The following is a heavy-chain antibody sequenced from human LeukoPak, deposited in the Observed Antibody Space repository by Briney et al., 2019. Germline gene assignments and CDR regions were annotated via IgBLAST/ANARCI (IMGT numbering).Heavy chain of an antibody. Sequence: GSLRLSCSGPGFTLSSYALSWVRQAPGEGLEWVSAISGSGGSTYYADSVKGRFTISRDNSKNTLYLQMNSLRAEDTAVYYCAKGVRGVIYYYYGMDVWGKGTTVTVSS. CDR2: ISGSGGST. J-gene: IGHJ6*04. D-gene: IGHD3-10*01. V-gene: IGHV3-23*01. CDR3: AKGVRGVIYYYYGMDV. CDR1: GFTLSSYA.